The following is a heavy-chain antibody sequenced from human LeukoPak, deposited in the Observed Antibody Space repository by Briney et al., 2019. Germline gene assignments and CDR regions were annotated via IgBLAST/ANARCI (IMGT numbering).Heavy chain of an antibody. D-gene: IGHD3-3*01. CDR2: IYYSGST. V-gene: IGHV4-39*01. CDR3: ARQDYDPHAFDI. Sequence: SETLSLTCTVSGGSISSSSYYWGWIRQPPGKGLEWIGSIYYSGSTYYNPSLKSRVTISVDTSKNQFSLKLSSVTAADTAVYYCARQDYDPHAFDIWGQGTMVTVSS. J-gene: IGHJ3*02. CDR1: GGSISSSSYY.